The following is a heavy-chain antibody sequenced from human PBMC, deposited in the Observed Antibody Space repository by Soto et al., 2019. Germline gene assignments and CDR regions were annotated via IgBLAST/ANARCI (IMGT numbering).Heavy chain of an antibody. CDR1: GFTFSSYG. CDR3: ARGKAIAAAGTPFDY. J-gene: IGHJ4*02. CDR2: ISYDGSNK. V-gene: IGHV3-30*03. D-gene: IGHD6-13*01. Sequence: PGGSLRLSCAASGFTFSSYGMHWVRQAPGKGLEWVAVISYDGSNKYYADSVKGRFTISRDNSKNTLYLQMNSLRAEDTAVYYCARGKAIAAAGTPFDYWGQGTLVTVSS.